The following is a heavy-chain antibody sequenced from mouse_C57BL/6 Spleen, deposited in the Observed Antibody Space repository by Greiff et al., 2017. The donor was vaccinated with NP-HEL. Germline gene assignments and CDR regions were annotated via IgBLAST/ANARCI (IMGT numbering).Heavy chain of an antibody. D-gene: IGHD1-1*01. J-gene: IGHJ2*01. CDR1: GYSITSGYY. Sequence: EVKLLESGPGLVKPSQSLSLTCSVTGYSITSGYYWNWIRQFPGNKLEWMGYISYDGSNNYNPSLKNRISITRDTSKNQFFLKLNSVTTEDTATYYCARGRHYGSSFDYWGQGTTLTVSS. CDR3: ARGRHYGSSFDY. CDR2: ISYDGSN. V-gene: IGHV3-6*01.